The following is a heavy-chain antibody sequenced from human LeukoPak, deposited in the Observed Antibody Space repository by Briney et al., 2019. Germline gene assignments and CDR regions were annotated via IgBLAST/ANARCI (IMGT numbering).Heavy chain of an antibody. J-gene: IGHJ3*02. CDR3: ARRVPDSSAPGIAFDI. D-gene: IGHD3-22*01. V-gene: IGHV4-31*03. CDR2: MHYSGDT. Sequence: SQTLSLTCTVSGGSIRYGGYYWTWIRQHPGKGLEWIGYMHYSGDTHYNPSLKSRLTISVDTSKNHFSLNLSSVTAADTAMYYCARRVPDSSAPGIAFDIWGQGTMVTVSS. CDR1: GGSIRYGGYY.